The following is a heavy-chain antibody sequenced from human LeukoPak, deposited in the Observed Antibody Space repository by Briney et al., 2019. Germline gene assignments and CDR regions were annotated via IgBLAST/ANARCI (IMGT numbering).Heavy chain of an antibody. J-gene: IGHJ6*03. CDR2: IYYSGST. Sequence: SETLSLTCTVSGGSISSYYWSWIRQPPGKGLEWIGYIYYSGSTTYNPSLTTRVTISVDTSKNQFSLTLSSVTAAHTAVYYCARGARVGYYYYYYMDVWGKGTTVTVSS. V-gene: IGHV4-59*01. D-gene: IGHD1-26*01. CDR3: ARGARVGYYYYYYMDV. CDR1: GGSISSYY.